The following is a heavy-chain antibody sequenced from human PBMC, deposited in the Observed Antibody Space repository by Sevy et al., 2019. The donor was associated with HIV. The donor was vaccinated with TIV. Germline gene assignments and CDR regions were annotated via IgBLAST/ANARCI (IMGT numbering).Heavy chain of an antibody. CDR3: ARENVVRGDESGQNCFDP. CDR2: INPSGGST. V-gene: IGHV1-46*01. J-gene: IGHJ5*02. Sequence: ASVKVSCKASGYTFTSYYMHWVRQAPGQGLEWMGRINPSGGSTSYAQKFQGRVTMTRDTSTSTVYMELSSLRSEATAAYDCARENVVRGDESGQNCFDPWGQGTLVTVSS. CDR1: GYTFTSYY. D-gene: IGHD3-10*01.